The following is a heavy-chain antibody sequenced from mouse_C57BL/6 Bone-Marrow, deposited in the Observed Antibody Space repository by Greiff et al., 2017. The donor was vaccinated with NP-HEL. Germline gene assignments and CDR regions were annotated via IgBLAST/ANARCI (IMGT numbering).Heavy chain of an antibody. Sequence: QVQLKESGAELVRPGASVTLSCKASGYTFTDYEMHWVKQTPVHGLEWIGAIDPETGGAAYNQTFQGKALLIANKSSSTANMVLRRLTSEDSAVYYCTTYMVYFDYWGQGTTLTVSA. J-gene: IGHJ2*01. CDR3: TTYMVYFDY. CDR1: GYTFTDYE. V-gene: IGHV1-15*01. CDR2: IDPETGGA. D-gene: IGHD1-1*02.